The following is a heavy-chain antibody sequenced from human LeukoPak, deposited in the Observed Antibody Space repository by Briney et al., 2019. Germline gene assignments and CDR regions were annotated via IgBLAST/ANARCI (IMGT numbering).Heavy chain of an antibody. J-gene: IGHJ5*02. V-gene: IGHV4-61*02. CDR1: GGSISSGSYY. CDR3: AREGYSYGSNWFDP. D-gene: IGHD5-18*01. Sequence: PSQTLSLTCTVSGGSISSGSYYWSWIRQPAGKGLEWIGRIYTSGSTNYNPSLKSRVTISVDTSKNQFCLKLSSVTAADTAVYYCAREGYSYGSNWFDPWGQGTLVTVSS. CDR2: IYTSGST.